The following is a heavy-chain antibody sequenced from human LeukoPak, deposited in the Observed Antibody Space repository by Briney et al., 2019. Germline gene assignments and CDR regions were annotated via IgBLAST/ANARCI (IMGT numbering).Heavy chain of an antibody. J-gene: IGHJ1*01. Sequence: PGGSLRLSCAASGFTFSSYSMNWVRQAPGKGLEWVSLISTSSSYIYYADSVKGRFTISRDNAKNSLYLQMNTLRAEDTAVYYCARGPWGSSGYFQHWGQGTLVTVSS. D-gene: IGHD6-19*01. CDR2: ISTSSSYI. CDR3: ARGPWGSSGYFQH. CDR1: GFTFSSYS. V-gene: IGHV3-21*01.